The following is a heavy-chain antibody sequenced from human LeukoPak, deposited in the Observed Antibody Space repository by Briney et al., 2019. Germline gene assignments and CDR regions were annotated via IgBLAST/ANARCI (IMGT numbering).Heavy chain of an antibody. Sequence: GGSLRLSCAASGFTFGSSAMSWVRQAPGKGPEWVSTFSRSGPDTYYADSVKGRFTIFRDNSKNTLYLQMNSPRAEDTAVYYCAKGSLGSWYYFDYWGQGTLVTVSS. V-gene: IGHV3-23*01. CDR1: GFTFGSSA. J-gene: IGHJ4*02. D-gene: IGHD6-13*01. CDR2: FSRSGPDT. CDR3: AKGSLGSWYYFDY.